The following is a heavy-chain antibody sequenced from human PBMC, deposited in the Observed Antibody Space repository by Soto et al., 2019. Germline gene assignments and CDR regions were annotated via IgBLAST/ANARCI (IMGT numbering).Heavy chain of an antibody. CDR3: ARVGSSGWYDLYYYYYYGMDV. D-gene: IGHD6-19*01. CDR2: ISSSSSTI. CDR1: GFTFSSYS. J-gene: IGHJ6*02. Sequence: EVQLVESGGGLVQPGGSLRLSCAASGFTFSSYSMNWVRQAPGKGLEWVSYISSSSSTIYYADSVKGRFTISRDNAKNSLDLQMNSLRDEDTAVYYCARVGSSGWYDLYYYYYYGMDVWGQGTTVTVSS. V-gene: IGHV3-48*02.